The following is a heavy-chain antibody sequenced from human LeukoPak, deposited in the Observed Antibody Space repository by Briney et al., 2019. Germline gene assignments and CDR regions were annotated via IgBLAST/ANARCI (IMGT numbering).Heavy chain of an antibody. J-gene: IGHJ4*02. D-gene: IGHD4-17*01. V-gene: IGHV4-34*01. Sequence: SETLSLTCAVYGGSFSGYYWSWIRQPPGKGLEWIGENNHSGSTNYNPSLKSRVTISVDTSKNQFSLKLSSVTAADTAVYYCARYSAVTTFDYWGQGTLVTVSS. CDR2: NNHSGST. CDR1: GGSFSGYY. CDR3: ARYSAVTTFDY.